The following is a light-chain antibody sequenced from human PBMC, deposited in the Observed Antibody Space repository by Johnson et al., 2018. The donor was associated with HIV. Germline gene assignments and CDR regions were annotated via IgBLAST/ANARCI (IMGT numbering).Light chain of an antibody. CDR1: SSNIGNNY. CDR2: DND. Sequence: QSVLTQPPSVSAAPGQKVTISCSGNSSNIGNNYVSWYQQLPGTGPKLLIYDNDKRPSGIPDRFSGSKSGTSATLGITGLQTGDEADYYCGAWDSSRIAGLYVVGSGTEVTVL. CDR3: GAWDSSRIAGLYV. J-gene: IGLJ1*01. V-gene: IGLV1-51*01.